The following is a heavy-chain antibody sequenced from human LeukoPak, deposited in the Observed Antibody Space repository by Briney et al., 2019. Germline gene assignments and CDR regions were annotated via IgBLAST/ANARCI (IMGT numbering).Heavy chain of an antibody. J-gene: IGHJ4*02. CDR1: GFTFSSYS. Sequence: GGSLRLSCAASGFTFSSYSMNWVRQAPGKGLEWVSYISSSSTIYYADSVKGRFTISRDNAKNSLYLQMNSLRAEDTAVYYCARSRAGGYRDFDYWGQGTLVTVSS. CDR2: ISSSSTI. CDR3: ARSRAGGYRDFDY. D-gene: IGHD3-16*01. V-gene: IGHV3-48*01.